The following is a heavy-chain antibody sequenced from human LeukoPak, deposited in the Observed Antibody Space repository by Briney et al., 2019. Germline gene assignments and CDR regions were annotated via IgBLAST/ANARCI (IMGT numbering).Heavy chain of an antibody. CDR2: IYSGGAT. Sequence: GGSLRLSCAASGITVSANYMSWVRWTQGGGLGWVSVIYSGGATYYSVFVKGRFTISRDSSKNMVHLQMNRQTPEGTGVYYCARRPDFWSSSYSHRDRFDSWGQGTLVTVSS. CDR1: GITVSANY. V-gene: IGHV3-66*02. D-gene: IGHD3-3*01. CDR3: ARRPDFWSSSYSHRDRFDS. J-gene: IGHJ4*02.